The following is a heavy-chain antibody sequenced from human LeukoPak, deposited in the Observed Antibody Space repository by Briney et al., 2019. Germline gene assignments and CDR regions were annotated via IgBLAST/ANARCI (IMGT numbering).Heavy chain of an antibody. CDR3: ARDNSGSYNYFDY. Sequence: SETLSLTCTVSGGSISSGDYYWSWIRQPPGKGLEWIGYIYYSGSTYYNPSLKSRLTISVDTSKNQFSLKLTSVTAADTAVYYCARDNSGSYNYFDYWGQGTLVTVSS. J-gene: IGHJ4*02. V-gene: IGHV4-30-4*01. CDR1: GGSISSGDYY. D-gene: IGHD3-22*01. CDR2: IYYSGST.